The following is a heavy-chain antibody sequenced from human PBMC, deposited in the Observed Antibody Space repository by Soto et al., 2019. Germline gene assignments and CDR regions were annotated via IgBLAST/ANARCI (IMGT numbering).Heavy chain of an antibody. Sequence: GGSLRLSCVASGFTFSDYGMSWVRQAPGKGLEWVAGITAFGGGTYNADSVEGRFTISRDNSKRTVYLKVNSLRPEDTAIYHCWKGRGTSFGVYLYFGMGVWSHGTTVPVS. J-gene: IGHJ6*02. CDR2: ITAFGGGT. CDR3: WKGRGTSFGVYLYFGMGV. D-gene: IGHD3-3*01. CDR1: GFTFSDYG. V-gene: IGHV3-23*01.